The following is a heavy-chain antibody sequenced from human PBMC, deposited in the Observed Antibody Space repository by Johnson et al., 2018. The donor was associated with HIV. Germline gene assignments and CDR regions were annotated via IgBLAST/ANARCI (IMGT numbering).Heavy chain of an antibody. J-gene: IGHJ3*02. V-gene: IGHV3-11*04. Sequence: QVQLVESGGGLVQPGGSLRLSCAASGFTFSDYYMTWIRQAPGKGLEWISYISWSGRTIYYADSVKGRFTISRDNAKKSLFLQMNSLRAEDTAVYYCAKLQYCSSGSCYFDALDIWGQGTMVPVSS. CDR2: ISWSGRTI. D-gene: IGHD2-15*01. CDR3: AKLQYCSSGSCYFDALDI. CDR1: GFTFSDYY.